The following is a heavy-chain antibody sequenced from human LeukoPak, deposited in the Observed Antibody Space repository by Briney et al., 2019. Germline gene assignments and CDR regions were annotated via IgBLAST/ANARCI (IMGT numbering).Heavy chain of an antibody. Sequence: PGGSLRLSCAASGFTFSSYSMNWVRQAPGKGLEWVSSISSSSSYIYYADSVKGRFTISRDNAKNSLYLQMYSLRAEDTAVYYCARDKYLTSGSSWYNYYYGMDVWGQGTTVTVSS. V-gene: IGHV3-21*01. CDR2: ISSSSSYI. D-gene: IGHD6-13*01. J-gene: IGHJ6*02. CDR1: GFTFSSYS. CDR3: ARDKYLTSGSSWYNYYYGMDV.